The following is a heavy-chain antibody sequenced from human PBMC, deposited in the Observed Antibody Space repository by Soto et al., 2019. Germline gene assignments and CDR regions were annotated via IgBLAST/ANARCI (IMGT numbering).Heavy chain of an antibody. J-gene: IGHJ6*01. Sequence: PVGSLRLSCVGSGFTFSTYSINWVRHSPGKGLEWVSSISSRSDIYYADSVKGRFTISRDNAKNSVSLQMNSLRAEDTAVYYCAREYTAWPLDYGLEVWGQGTTVTVSS. D-gene: IGHD2-2*02. CDR2: ISSRSDI. CDR3: AREYTAWPLDYGLEV. V-gene: IGHV3-21*01. CDR1: GFTFSTYS.